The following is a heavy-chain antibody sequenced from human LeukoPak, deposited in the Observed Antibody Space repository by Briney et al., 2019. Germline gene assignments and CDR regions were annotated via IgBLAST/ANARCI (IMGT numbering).Heavy chain of an antibody. D-gene: IGHD3-22*01. CDR2: IYYIGTT. J-gene: IGHJ4*02. CDR3: ATQADSTGYSYGFDF. V-gene: IGHV4-59*08. CDR1: GGSISSYY. Sequence: SSETLSLTCTFSGGSISSYYWSWIRQPPGKGLEWIGYIYYIGTTNYNPPLKSRVTISVDTSKNQFSLRLSSVTAADTAVYYCATQADSTGYSYGFDFWGQGTLVTVSS.